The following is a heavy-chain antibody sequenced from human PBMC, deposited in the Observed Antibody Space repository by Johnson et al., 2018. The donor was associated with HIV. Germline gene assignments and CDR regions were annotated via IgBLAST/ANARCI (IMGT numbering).Heavy chain of an antibody. Sequence: QMQLVESGGGVVQPGRSLRLSCAASGFTFSSYGMHWVRQAPGKGLEWVAVISYDGSNKYYADSVKGRFTISRDNSKNTLYLQMNSLRAEDTALYYCAKDLKPQTDGYNYFAFDIWGQGTMVTVSS. CDR3: AKDLKPQTDGYNYFAFDI. D-gene: IGHD5-24*01. J-gene: IGHJ3*02. CDR1: GFTFSSYG. V-gene: IGHV3-30*18. CDR2: ISYDGSNK.